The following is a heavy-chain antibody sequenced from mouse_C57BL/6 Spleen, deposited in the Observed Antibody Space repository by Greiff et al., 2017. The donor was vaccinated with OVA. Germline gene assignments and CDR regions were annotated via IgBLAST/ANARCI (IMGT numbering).Heavy chain of an antibody. J-gene: IGHJ3*01. CDR2: ISDGGSYT. CDR1: GFTFSSYA. V-gene: IGHV5-4*01. D-gene: IGHD2-1*01. Sequence: DVQLVESGGGLVKPGGSLKLSCAASGFTFSSYAMSWVRQTPEKRLEWVATISDGGSYTYYPDNVKGRFTISRDNAKNNLYLQMSHLKSEDTAMYYCARDHYGNYPFAYWGQGTLVTVSA. CDR3: ARDHYGNYPFAY.